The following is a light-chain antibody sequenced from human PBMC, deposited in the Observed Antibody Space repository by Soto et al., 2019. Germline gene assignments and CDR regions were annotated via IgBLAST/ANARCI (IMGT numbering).Light chain of an antibody. CDR3: QQYGSSGT. V-gene: IGKV3-20*01. CDR2: GAS. J-gene: IGKJ1*01. Sequence: EAELTQSPGTLSLSPVERATLSCRASQNVRNNYLGWCQQKPGQAPRLLIYGASIRATGIPDRFSGSGSGTDFTLTISRLEPEDFAVYYCQQYGSSGTFGQGTKVDIK. CDR1: QNVRNNY.